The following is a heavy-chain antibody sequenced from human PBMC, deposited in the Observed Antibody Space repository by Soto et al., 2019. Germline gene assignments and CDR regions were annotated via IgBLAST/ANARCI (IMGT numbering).Heavy chain of an antibody. CDR3: TRDWYGLGRN. Sequence: DVQLVASGGGLIQPGGSLRLSCVVSGFSVSDNYLTWVRQAPGKGLESGSVIYADGRTYYTASVMGRFTLSRDISNNMLYLQMNSLRVEDTALYSCTRDWYGLGRNWGQGTLVSVSS. CDR2: IYADGRT. CDR1: GFSVSDNY. J-gene: IGHJ4*02. D-gene: IGHD3-10*01. V-gene: IGHV3-53*01.